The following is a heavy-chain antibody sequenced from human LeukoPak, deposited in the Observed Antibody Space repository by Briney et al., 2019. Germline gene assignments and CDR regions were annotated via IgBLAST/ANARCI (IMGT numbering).Heavy chain of an antibody. D-gene: IGHD1-14*01. CDR3: AKDTGKYYYYMDV. CDR2: IWYDGINK. J-gene: IGHJ6*03. Sequence: PGRSLRLSCAASGFTFSSYGMHWVRQAPGKGLEWVAVIWYDGINKYYADSVKGRFTISRDNSKNTLYLQMNSLRAEDTAVYYCAKDTGKYYYYMDVCGKGTTVTVSS. V-gene: IGHV3-33*06. CDR1: GFTFSSYG.